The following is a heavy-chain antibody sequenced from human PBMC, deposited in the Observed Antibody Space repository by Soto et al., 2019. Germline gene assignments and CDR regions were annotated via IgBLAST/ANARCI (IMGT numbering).Heavy chain of an antibody. Sequence: SCMVSRYTLTKLSIHWIRQALGKGKEWISHISSSGGTNYYADSMKGRFTITRDNAKKSLYFQMNSLRAEDTAIYYCARAPRTTLPTLYFDYWGRGSLVTVSS. CDR1: RYTLTKLS. CDR2: ISSSGGTN. CDR3: ARAPRTTLPTLYFDY. V-gene: IGHV3-11*01. J-gene: IGHJ4*02. D-gene: IGHD4-4*01.